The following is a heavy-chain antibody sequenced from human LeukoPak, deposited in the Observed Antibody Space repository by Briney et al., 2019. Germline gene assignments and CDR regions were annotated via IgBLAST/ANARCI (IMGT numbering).Heavy chain of an antibody. CDR2: INPSSGGT. CDR1: GYTFTGYY. D-gene: IGHD1-26*01. V-gene: IGHV1-2*02. CDR3: AREGMAWRELLDNNWFDP. J-gene: IGHJ5*02. Sequence: ASVKVSCKASGYTFTGYYMHWVRQAPGQGLEWMGWINPSSGGTNYAQKFQGRVTMTRDTSISTAYMELSRLRSDDTAVYYCAREGMAWRELLDNNWFDPWGQGTLVTVSS.